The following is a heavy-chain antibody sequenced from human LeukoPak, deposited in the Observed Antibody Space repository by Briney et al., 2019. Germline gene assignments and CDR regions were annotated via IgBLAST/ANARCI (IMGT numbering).Heavy chain of an antibody. D-gene: IGHD3-22*01. CDR3: ARDSITYYYDSSGYYYPPADY. J-gene: IGHJ4*02. CDR1: GFTLSSYS. V-gene: IGHV3-21*01. CDR2: ISSSSSYI. Sequence: GGSLRLSCAASGFTLSSYSMNWVRQAPGKGLEWVSSISSSSSYIYYADSVKGRFTISRDNAKNSLYLQMNSLRAEDTAVYYCARDSITYYYDSSGYYYPPADYWGQGTLVTVSS.